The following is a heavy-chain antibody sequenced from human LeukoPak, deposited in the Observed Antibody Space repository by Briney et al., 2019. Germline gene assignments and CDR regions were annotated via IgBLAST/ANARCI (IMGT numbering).Heavy chain of an antibody. CDR3: AREAKLTEAQYHFDY. V-gene: IGHV3-33*01. CDR1: GFTFSSYG. D-gene: IGHD1-20*01. J-gene: IGHJ4*02. Sequence: GGSLRLSCAASGFTFSSYGMHWVRQAPGKGLEWVAVIWYDGSNKYYADSVKGRFTISRDNSKNTLYLQMNSLRAEDTAVYYCAREAKLTEAQYHFDYWGQGTLVTVSS. CDR2: IWYDGSNK.